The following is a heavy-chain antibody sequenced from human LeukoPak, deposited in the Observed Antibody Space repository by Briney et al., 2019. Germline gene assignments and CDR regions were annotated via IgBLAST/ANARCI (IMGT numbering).Heavy chain of an antibody. D-gene: IGHD3-22*01. CDR2: INHSGST. Sequence: PSETLSLTCAVYGGSFSGYYWSWIRRPPGKGLEWIGEINHSGSTNYNPSLKSRVTISVDTSKNQFSLKLSSVTAADTAVYYCARGRGYYDSSGYYLLDYWGQGTLVTVSS. V-gene: IGHV4-34*01. J-gene: IGHJ4*02. CDR1: GGSFSGYY. CDR3: ARGRGYYDSSGYYLLDY.